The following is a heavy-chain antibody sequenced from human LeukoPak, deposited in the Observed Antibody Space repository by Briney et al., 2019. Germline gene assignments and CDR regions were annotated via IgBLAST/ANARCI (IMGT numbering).Heavy chain of an antibody. Sequence: SETLSLTCAVYGGFFSGYYWSWIRQPPGKGLEWIGEINHSGSTNYNPSLKSRVTISVDTSKNQFSLKLSSVTAADTAVYYCARALPYYDILTGYPNAFDIWSQGTMVTVSS. CDR1: GGFFSGYY. V-gene: IGHV4-34*01. CDR2: INHSGST. CDR3: ARALPYYDILTGYPNAFDI. J-gene: IGHJ3*02. D-gene: IGHD3-9*01.